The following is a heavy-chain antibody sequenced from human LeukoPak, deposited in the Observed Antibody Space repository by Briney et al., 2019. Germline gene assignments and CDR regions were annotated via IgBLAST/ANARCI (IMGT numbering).Heavy chain of an antibody. CDR2: ISGSGGST. CDR3: AKGSTKAYCSGGSCYRSIYYYMDV. V-gene: IGHV3-23*01. D-gene: IGHD2-15*01. CDR1: GFTFSSYA. Sequence: GGSLRLSCAASGFTFSSYAMSWVRQAPGKGLEWVLAISGSGGSTYYADSVKGRFTVSRDNSKNTLYLQMNSLTDEDTAVYYCAKGSTKAYCSGGSCYRSIYYYMDVWGKGTTVTVSS. J-gene: IGHJ6*03.